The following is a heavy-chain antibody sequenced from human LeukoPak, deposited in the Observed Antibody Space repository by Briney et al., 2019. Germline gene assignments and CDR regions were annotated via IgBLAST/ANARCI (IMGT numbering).Heavy chain of an antibody. V-gene: IGHV4-34*01. Sequence: PSETLSLTCAVYGRSFSGYYWSWIRQPPGKGLEWIGEINHSGSTNYNPSLKSRVTISVDTSKNQFSLKLSSVTAADTAVYYCARGYAATGYNWFDPWGQGTLVTVSS. J-gene: IGHJ5*02. D-gene: IGHD2-15*01. CDR2: INHSGST. CDR1: GRSFSGYY. CDR3: ARGYAATGYNWFDP.